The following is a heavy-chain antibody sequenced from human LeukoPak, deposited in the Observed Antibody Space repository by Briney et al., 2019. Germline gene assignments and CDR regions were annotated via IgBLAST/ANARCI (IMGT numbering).Heavy chain of an antibody. V-gene: IGHV4-39*01. CDR2: VYYSKNT. Sequence: PSETLSLTCTVSGGSISSSSAYWGWLRQPPGTGLEWIGSVYYSKNTYYNPSLKSRVTISADTSKNQFSLTLGSVSATDTAVYYCVSPRGFSYGYFDYWGQGTLVTVSS. J-gene: IGHJ4*02. CDR3: VSPRGFSYGYFDY. CDR1: GGSISSSSAY. D-gene: IGHD5-18*01.